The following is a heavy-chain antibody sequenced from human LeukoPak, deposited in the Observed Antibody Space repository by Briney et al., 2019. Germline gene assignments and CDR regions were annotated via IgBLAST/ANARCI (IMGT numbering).Heavy chain of an antibody. CDR1: GFTFSSYA. CDR2: ISGSGGSI. J-gene: IGHJ4*02. Sequence: GASLRLSCAASGFTFSSYAMSWVRQAPGKGLEWVSAISGSGGSIHYADSVKGRFTISRDNSKNTLYLQTNSLRAEDTAVYYCAKFGRYVYYFDYWGQGTLVTVSS. CDR3: AKFGRYVYYFDY. V-gene: IGHV3-23*01. D-gene: IGHD5-12*01.